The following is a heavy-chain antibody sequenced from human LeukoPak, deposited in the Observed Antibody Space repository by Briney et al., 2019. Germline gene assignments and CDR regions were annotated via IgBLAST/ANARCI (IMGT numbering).Heavy chain of an antibody. J-gene: IGHJ5*02. V-gene: IGHV3-7*01. Sequence: GGSLRLSCAASGFTFSSYWMSWVRQAPGKGREWVAHIKEDGSEKSYVDSVKRRSTISRDNAKNSLYLQMNSLRAEYTAVSYCARGGPYSSSSDNWFDPWGQGTLVTVSS. CDR1: GFTFSSYW. D-gene: IGHD6-6*01. CDR3: ARGGPYSSSSDNWFDP. CDR2: IKEDGSEK.